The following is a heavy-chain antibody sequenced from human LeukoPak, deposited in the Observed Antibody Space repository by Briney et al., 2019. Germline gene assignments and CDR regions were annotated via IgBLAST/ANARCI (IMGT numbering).Heavy chain of an antibody. CDR1: GGSISSDY. D-gene: IGHD1-26*01. J-gene: IGHJ4*02. V-gene: IGHV4-59*08. Sequence: SETLSLTCNVSGGSISSDYWTWIRQSPGKGLEWIGYISYRGSTKYNPSVERRATISKDTSKNHFFLKMNSVTAADTATYNCARQAGSFTTFDYWGQGTLVTVSS. CDR2: ISYRGST. CDR3: ARQAGSFTTFDY.